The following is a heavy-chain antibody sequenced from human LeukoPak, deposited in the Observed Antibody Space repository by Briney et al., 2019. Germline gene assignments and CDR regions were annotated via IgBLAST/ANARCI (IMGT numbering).Heavy chain of an antibody. CDR1: GGSITSGNYY. J-gene: IGHJ5*02. CDR2: IFYTGST. D-gene: IGHD6-6*01. V-gene: IGHV4-30-4*01. CDR3: ARKYPDHWFDP. Sequence: PSETPSLTCTVSGGSITSGNYYWSWIRQPPGKGLEWIGYIFYTGSTNYSPSLKSRVFISVDTFKNQFSLKLSSVTAADTAVYFCARKYPDHWFDPWGQGTLVTVSS.